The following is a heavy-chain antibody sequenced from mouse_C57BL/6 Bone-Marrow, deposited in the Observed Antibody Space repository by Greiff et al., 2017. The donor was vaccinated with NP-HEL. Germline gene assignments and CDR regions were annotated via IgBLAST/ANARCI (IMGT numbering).Heavy chain of an antibody. CDR2: ISDGGSYT. CDR1: GFTFSSYA. V-gene: IGHV5-4*03. CDR3: ASPITTVVAGNAMDY. Sequence: EVKLVESGGGLVKPGGSLKLSCAASGFTFSSYAMSWVRQTPEKRLEWVATISDGGSYTYYPDNVKGRFTISRDNAKNNLYLQMSHLKSEDTAMYYCASPITTVVAGNAMDYWGQGTSVTVSS. J-gene: IGHJ4*01. D-gene: IGHD1-1*01.